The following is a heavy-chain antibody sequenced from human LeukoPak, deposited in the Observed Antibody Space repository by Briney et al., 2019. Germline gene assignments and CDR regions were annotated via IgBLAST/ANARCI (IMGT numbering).Heavy chain of an antibody. D-gene: IGHD4-17*01. Sequence: GGSLRLSCAASGFTVSSNYMSWVRQAPGKGLEWVSVIYSGGSTYYADSVKGRFTISRDNSKNTLYLQMNSLRAEDTAVYYYARGSPEILRSYYYYYMDVWGKGTTVTVSS. J-gene: IGHJ6*03. CDR1: GFTVSSNY. CDR3: ARGSPEILRSYYYYYMDV. V-gene: IGHV3-53*01. CDR2: IYSGGST.